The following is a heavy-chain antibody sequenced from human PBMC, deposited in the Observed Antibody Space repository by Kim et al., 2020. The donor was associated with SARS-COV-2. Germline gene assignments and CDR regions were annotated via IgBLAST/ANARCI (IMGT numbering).Heavy chain of an antibody. CDR3: ATTTAFSSSSWFDP. D-gene: IGHD6-6*01. J-gene: IGHJ5*02. V-gene: IGHV1-24*01. Sequence: AQKCQGRVTMTEDTSTDTAYMELSSLKSEDTAVYYCATTTAFSSSSWFDPWGQGTLVTVSS.